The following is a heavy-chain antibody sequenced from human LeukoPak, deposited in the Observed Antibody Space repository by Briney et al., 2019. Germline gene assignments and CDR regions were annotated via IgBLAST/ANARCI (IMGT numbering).Heavy chain of an antibody. J-gene: IGHJ5*02. V-gene: IGHV4-59*12. CDR2: IYYSGST. Sequence: GSLRLSCAASGFTFSSYGMSWIRQPPGKGLECIGTIYYSGSTNYNPSLKSRVTISVDTSKNQFSLKVSSVTAADTAVYYCARVEDSGYDYRGWFDPWGQGTLVTVSS. CDR1: GFTFSSYG. CDR3: ARVEDSGYDYRGWFDP. D-gene: IGHD5-12*01.